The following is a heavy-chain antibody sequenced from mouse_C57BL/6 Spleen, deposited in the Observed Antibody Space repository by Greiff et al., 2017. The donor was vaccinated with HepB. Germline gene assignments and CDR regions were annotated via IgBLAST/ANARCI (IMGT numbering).Heavy chain of an antibody. Sequence: EVMLVESGEGLVKPGGSLKLSCAASGFTFSSYAMSWVRQTPEKRLEWVAYISSGGDYIYYADTVKGRFTISRDNARNTLYLQMSRLKSEDTAMYYCTRASSHYGSSYWYFDVWGTGTTVTVSS. J-gene: IGHJ1*03. V-gene: IGHV5-9-1*02. CDR1: GFTFSSYA. CDR3: TRASSHYGSSYWYFDV. D-gene: IGHD1-1*01. CDR2: ISSGGDYI.